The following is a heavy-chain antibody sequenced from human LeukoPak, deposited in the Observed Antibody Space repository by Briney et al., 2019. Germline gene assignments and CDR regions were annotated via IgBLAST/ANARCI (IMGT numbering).Heavy chain of an antibody. D-gene: IGHD5-24*01. J-gene: IGHJ4*02. V-gene: IGHV1-2*06. CDR2: INPNSGGT. CDR3: ARDNQGGRDGYNWVY. CDR1: GYTFTSYY. Sequence: ASVKVSCKASGYTFTSYYMHWVRQAPGQGLEWMGRINPNSGGTNYAQKFQGRVTMTRDTSISTAYMELSRLRSDDTAVYYCARDNQGGRDGYNWVYWGQGTLVTVSS.